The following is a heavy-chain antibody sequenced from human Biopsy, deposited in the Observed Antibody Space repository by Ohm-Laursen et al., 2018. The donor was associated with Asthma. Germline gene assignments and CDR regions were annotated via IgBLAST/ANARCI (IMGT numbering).Heavy chain of an antibody. V-gene: IGHV4-34*01. CDR2: TQHRGET. CDR1: GGSFSSKY. Sequence: SDTLSLTCAVYGGSFSSKYWSWIRQTPGKGLEWLGDTQHRGETNYKTSLSSRVTLSGDTSKNQFSQRLTSGTAADTAVYYCARGSSSRLSQLELLVSGGKRAHSYYGIDVWGQGTTVTVSS. CDR3: ARGSSSRLSQLELLVSGGKRAHSYYGIDV. D-gene: IGHD1-26*01. J-gene: IGHJ6*02.